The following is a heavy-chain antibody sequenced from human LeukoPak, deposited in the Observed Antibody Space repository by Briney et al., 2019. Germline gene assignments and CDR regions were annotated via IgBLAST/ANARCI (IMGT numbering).Heavy chain of an antibody. J-gene: IGHJ3*02. D-gene: IGHD3-22*01. CDR3: ARVMMYYYDSSGQGGAFDI. CDR1: GFTFSSYS. Sequence: GGSLRLSCAASGFTFSSYSMNWVRQAPGKGLEWVSSISSSSSYIYYADSVKGRFTISRDNAKNSLYLQMNSLRAEDTAVYYCARVMMYYYDSSGQGGAFDIWGQGTMVTVSS. V-gene: IGHV3-21*01. CDR2: ISSSSSYI.